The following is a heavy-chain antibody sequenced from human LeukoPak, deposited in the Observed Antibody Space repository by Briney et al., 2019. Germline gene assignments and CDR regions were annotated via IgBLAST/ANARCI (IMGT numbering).Heavy chain of an antibody. J-gene: IGHJ4*02. CDR1: GYSITSGYY. V-gene: IGHV4-38-2*02. CDR3: ARQSWSGYYCDY. CDR2: IYHSGST. D-gene: IGHD3-3*01. Sequence: PSETLSLTCTVSGYSITSGYYWGWIRQPPGKGLEWIGSIYHSGSTFYNPSLKSRVTISVDTSKNQFSLKLSSVTAADTAVYYCARQSWSGYYCDYWGQGTLVTVSS.